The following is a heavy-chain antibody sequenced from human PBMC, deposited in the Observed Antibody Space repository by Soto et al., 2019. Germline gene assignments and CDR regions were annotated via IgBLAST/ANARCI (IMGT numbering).Heavy chain of an antibody. J-gene: IGHJ4*02. CDR2: ISSSGSTI. CDR3: ARGPYDYVWGSNPPHFDY. Sequence: GGSLRLSCAASGFTFSDYYMNWIRQAPGKGLEWVSYISSSGSTIYYADSVKGRFTISRDNAKNSLYLQMNSLRAEDTAVYYCARGPYDYVWGSNPPHFDYWGQGTLVTV. CDR1: GFTFSDYY. V-gene: IGHV3-11*01. D-gene: IGHD3-16*02.